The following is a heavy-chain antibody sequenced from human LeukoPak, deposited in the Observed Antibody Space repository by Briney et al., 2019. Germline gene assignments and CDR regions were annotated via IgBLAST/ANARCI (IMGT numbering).Heavy chain of an antibody. CDR2: ISSSGSTI. Sequence: GGSLRLSCAAPGFTFSSYEMNWVRQAPGKGLEWVSYISSSGSTIYYADSVKGRFTISRDNAKNSLYLQMNSLRAEDTAVYYCARSQYFDWLPFDYWGQGTLVTVSS. CDR3: ARSQYFDWLPFDY. D-gene: IGHD3-9*01. J-gene: IGHJ4*02. V-gene: IGHV3-48*03. CDR1: GFTFSSYE.